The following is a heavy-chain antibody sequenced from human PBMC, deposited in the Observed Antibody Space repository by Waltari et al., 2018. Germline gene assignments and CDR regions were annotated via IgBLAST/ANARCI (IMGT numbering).Heavy chain of an antibody. D-gene: IGHD1-26*01. V-gene: IGHV1-2*06. CDR2: INPNRGGT. J-gene: IGHJ4*02. CDR1: GYTFTGYY. Sequence: QVQLVQSGAEVKKPGASVKVSCKASGYTFTGYYMHWVRQAPGQGLEWMGRINPNRGGTNYAQKVQGRVTMTRDTSISTAYMELSRLRSDDTAVYYCAMGEWEPSYWGQGTLVTVSS. CDR3: AMGEWEPSY.